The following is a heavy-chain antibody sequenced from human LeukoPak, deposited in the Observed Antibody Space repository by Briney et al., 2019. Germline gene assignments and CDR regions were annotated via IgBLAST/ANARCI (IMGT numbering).Heavy chain of an antibody. Sequence: SETLSLTRTVSGGSISSYYWSWIRQPPGKGLEWIGYIYYSGSTNYNPSLKSRVTISVDTSKNRFTLKLSSVTAADTAVYYCARGTLWFGELSAWGQGTLVTVSS. CDR2: IYYSGST. CDR3: ARGTLWFGELSA. D-gene: IGHD3-10*01. V-gene: IGHV4-59*01. CDR1: GGSISSYY. J-gene: IGHJ5*02.